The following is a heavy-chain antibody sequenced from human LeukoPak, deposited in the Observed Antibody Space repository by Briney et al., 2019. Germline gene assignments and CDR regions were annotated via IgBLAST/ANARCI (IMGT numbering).Heavy chain of an antibody. CDR3: AKDLRDGYNSGPVDY. D-gene: IGHD5-24*01. CDR2: ISWNSGSI. Sequence: GGSLRLSCAASGFTFDDYAMHWVRQAPGKGLEWVSGISWNSGSIGYADSVKGRFTISRDNAKNSLYLQMNSLRAEDTALYYCAKDLRDGYNSGPVDYWGQGTLVTVSS. CDR1: GFTFDDYA. V-gene: IGHV3-9*01. J-gene: IGHJ4*02.